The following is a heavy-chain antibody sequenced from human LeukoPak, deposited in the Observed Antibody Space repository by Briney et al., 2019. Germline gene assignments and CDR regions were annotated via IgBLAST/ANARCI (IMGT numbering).Heavy chain of an antibody. V-gene: IGHV1-2*02. J-gene: IGHJ5*02. CDR3: ARADRLHGGPYLIGP. D-gene: IGHD2-21*01. CDR1: GYSFTDCY. Sequence: ASVKVSCKTSGYSFTDCYMHWVRQAPGQGLEWTGWINPNSGGTSSAQKFQGRVTMTRDTSITTAYMEMSWLTSDDTAIYYCARADRLHGGPYLIGPWGQGTLVTVSS. CDR2: INPNSGGT.